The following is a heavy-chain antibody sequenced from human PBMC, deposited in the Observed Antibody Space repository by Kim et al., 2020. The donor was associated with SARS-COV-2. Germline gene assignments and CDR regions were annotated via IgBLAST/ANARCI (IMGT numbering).Heavy chain of an antibody. CDR2: SEK. V-gene: IGHV3-7*03. J-gene: IGHJ4*02. D-gene: IGHD4-17*01. Sequence: SEKYYVGSVKGRFTISRCNGKNYLYLQMNSLRAEDTAVYYCAREYGGPDYWGQGTLVTVSS. CDR3: AREYGGPDY.